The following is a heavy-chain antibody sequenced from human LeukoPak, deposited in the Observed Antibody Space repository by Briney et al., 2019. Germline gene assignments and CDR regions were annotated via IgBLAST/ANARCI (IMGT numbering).Heavy chain of an antibody. CDR2: IRYDGSNK. CDR1: GFTFSSYG. D-gene: IGHD1-1*01. CDR3: MKNGRGSYYYYYYYMDV. V-gene: IGHV3-30*02. Sequence: PGGSLRLSCAASGFTFSSYGMHWVRQAPGKGLEWVAFIRYDGSNKYYADSVKGRFTISRDNSKNTLYLQMNSLRAEDTAVYYCMKNGRGSYYYYYYYMDVWGKGTTVTVSS. J-gene: IGHJ6*03.